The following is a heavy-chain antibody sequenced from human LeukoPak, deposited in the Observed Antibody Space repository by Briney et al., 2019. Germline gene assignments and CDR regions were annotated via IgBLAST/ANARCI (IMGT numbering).Heavy chain of an antibody. Sequence: SETLSLTCTVSGGSISSYYWSWIRQPPGKGLEWIGYIYYSGSTNYNPSLKSRVTISVDTSKNQFSLKLSSVTAADTAVYYCARVSHPAIVVVVAAITSPFDYWGQGTLVTVSS. CDR3: ARVSHPAIVVVVAAITSPFDY. J-gene: IGHJ4*02. D-gene: IGHD2-15*01. CDR1: GGSISSYY. CDR2: IYYSGST. V-gene: IGHV4-59*12.